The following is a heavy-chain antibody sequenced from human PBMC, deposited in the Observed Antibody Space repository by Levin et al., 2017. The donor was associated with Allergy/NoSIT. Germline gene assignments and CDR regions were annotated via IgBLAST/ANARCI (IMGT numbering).Heavy chain of an antibody. CDR1: GFTFSSSW. J-gene: IGHJ4*02. CDR2: LPAACRPP. D-gene: IGHD6-19*01. V-gene: IGHV3-7*04. CDR3: ARDRGWLAHDY. Sequence: SLLLSCVASGFTFSSSWMNWVRQAPGPFLSFLVPLPAACRPPSYVDSVKGRFTISRDNAKNSLYLQMNSLRAEDTAVYYCARDRGWLAHDYWGQGTLVTVSS.